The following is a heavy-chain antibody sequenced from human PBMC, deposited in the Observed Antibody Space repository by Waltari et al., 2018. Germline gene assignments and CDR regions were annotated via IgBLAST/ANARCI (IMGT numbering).Heavy chain of an antibody. CDR1: GGSMDSYF. Sequence: QVQLQESGPGLVKPSETLSLTCVVSGGSMDSYFWNWLRQPPGKGLEWIGYVYYSGGSKYNTSRESRGTISADTSRNEVSLSLTSVTAADTAVYFCARGGHYDAVTSFYSDALHVWGRGTTVIVSS. J-gene: IGHJ3*01. CDR2: VYYSGGS. D-gene: IGHD3-3*01. V-gene: IGHV4-59*08. CDR3: ARGGHYDAVTSFYSDALHV.